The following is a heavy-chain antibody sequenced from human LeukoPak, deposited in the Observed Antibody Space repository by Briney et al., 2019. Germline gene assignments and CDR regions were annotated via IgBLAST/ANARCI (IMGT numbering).Heavy chain of an antibody. CDR2: INHSGST. CDR3: ARGRYRFDP. Sequence: SETLSLTCAVYGGSFSGYYWSWIRQPPGKGLEWIGEINHSGSTNYNPPLKSRVTISVDTSKNQFSLKLSSVTAADTAVYFCARGRYRFDPWGQGTLVTVSS. V-gene: IGHV4-34*01. J-gene: IGHJ5*02. CDR1: GGSFSGYY. D-gene: IGHD5-18*01.